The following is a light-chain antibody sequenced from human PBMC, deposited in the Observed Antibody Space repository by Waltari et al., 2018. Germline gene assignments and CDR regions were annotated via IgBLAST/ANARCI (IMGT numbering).Light chain of an antibody. V-gene: IGKV3-20*01. Sequence: EIVLTQSPGTLSLSPGERATLPCRSSQSVSSNYLAWYQQKPGQAPRLLIYGASSRATGISDRFSGSGSGTDFTLTIKSLQPDDFGTYFCQQFDTDVTFGQGTKVEI. J-gene: IGKJ2*01. CDR2: GAS. CDR1: QSVSSNY. CDR3: QQFDTDVT.